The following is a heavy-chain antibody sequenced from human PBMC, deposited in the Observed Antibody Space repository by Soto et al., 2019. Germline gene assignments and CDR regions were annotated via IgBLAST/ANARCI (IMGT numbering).Heavy chain of an antibody. CDR2: IYWDNDK. Sequence: QITLKESGPTLVKPTQTLTLTCTVSGFSLNTYGVGVGWIRQPPGKALEWLALIYWDNDKHYSPSLKSRLTITKDTSKIQVVLTMTNMDPVDAGTYYCARALGSWGAYYYDYWGQGTLLTVSS. CDR1: GFSLNTYGVG. D-gene: IGHD3-16*01. CDR3: ARALGSWGAYYYDY. J-gene: IGHJ4*02. V-gene: IGHV2-5*02.